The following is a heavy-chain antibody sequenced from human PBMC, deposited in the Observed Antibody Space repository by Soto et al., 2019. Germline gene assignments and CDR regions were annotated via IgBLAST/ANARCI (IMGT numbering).Heavy chain of an antibody. D-gene: IGHD7-27*01. J-gene: IGHJ2*01. CDR3: AKKGLGNWYFDL. CDR1: GGSITPHY. CDR2: ISYSGAT. Sequence: PAETLSLTCTVSGGSITPHYCNWIRQPPGKGLEWIGYISYSGATKYNPSLKSRVTISVDTSKFSLNLNSVTAADTAIYYCAKKGLGNWYFDLWGRGTLVTVSS. V-gene: IGHV4-59*11.